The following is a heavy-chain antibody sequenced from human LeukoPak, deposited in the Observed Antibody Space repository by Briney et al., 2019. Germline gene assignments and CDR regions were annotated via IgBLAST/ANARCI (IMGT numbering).Heavy chain of an antibody. CDR2: INEDGSEK. Sequence: GGSLRLSCAAFGFTFNTFWMTWVRQAPGKGLEWVANINEDGSEKVYLDSLKGRITVSRDNAKNTVHLQMDSLRVEDTALYYCARDPFSRGFGAFDVWGQGTMVTVSS. J-gene: IGHJ3*01. D-gene: IGHD2-2*01. V-gene: IGHV3-7*04. CDR3: ARDPFSRGFGAFDV. CDR1: GFTFNTFW.